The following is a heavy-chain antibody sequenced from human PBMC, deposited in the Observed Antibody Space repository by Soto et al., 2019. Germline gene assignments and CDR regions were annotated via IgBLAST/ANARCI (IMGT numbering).Heavy chain of an antibody. CDR3: ARAWAPCSGGSCYYPYFDY. V-gene: IGHV1-18*01. Sequence: ASVKVSCKASGYTFTSYGISWVRQAPGQGLEWMGWISAYNGNTNYAQKLQGRVTMTTDTSTSTAYMELRSLRSDDTAVYYCARAWAPCSGGSCYYPYFDYWGQGTLVTVSS. CDR1: GYTFTSYG. D-gene: IGHD2-15*01. CDR2: ISAYNGNT. J-gene: IGHJ4*02.